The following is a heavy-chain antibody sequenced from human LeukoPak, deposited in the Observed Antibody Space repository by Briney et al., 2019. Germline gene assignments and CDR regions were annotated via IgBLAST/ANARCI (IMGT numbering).Heavy chain of an antibody. CDR3: ARVSTYYDILTGYFYFDY. J-gene: IGHJ4*02. V-gene: IGHV1-18*01. CDR1: GYTFTSYG. D-gene: IGHD3-9*01. CDR2: ISAYNGNT. Sequence: ASVKVSCKASGYTFTSYGISWVRQAPGQGLEWMGWISAYNGNTNYAQKLQGRVTMTTDTSTSTAYMELRSLRSDDTAVYYCARVSTYYDILTGYFYFDYWGQGTLVSVSS.